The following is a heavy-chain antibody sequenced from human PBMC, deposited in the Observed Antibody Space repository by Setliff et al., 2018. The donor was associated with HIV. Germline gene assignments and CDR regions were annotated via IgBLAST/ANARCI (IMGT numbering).Heavy chain of an antibody. D-gene: IGHD3-3*01. V-gene: IGHV7-4-1*02. CDR2: INTNTGNP. J-gene: IGHJ4*02. CDR3: ARGTRYNFWNIYYIPHEDFDY. Sequence: ASVKVSCKASGYTFTSYAMNWVRQAPGQGLEWMGWINTNTGNPTYAQGFTGRFVFSLDTSVSTAYLQISSLKAEDTAVYYCARGTRYNFWNIYYIPHEDFDYWGQGTLVT. CDR1: GYTFTSYA.